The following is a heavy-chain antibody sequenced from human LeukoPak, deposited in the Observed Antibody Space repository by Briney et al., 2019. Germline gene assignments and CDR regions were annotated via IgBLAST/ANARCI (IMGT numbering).Heavy chain of an antibody. V-gene: IGHV4-34*01. CDR1: GGSFSGYY. CDR2: INHSGST. CDR3: ARARARGSQEYYYYYYGMDV. J-gene: IGHJ6*02. D-gene: IGHD2/OR15-2a*01. Sequence: PSETLSLTCAVYGGSFSGYYWSWIRQPPGKGLEWIGEINHSGSTNYNPSLKSRVTISVDTSKNQFSLRLSSVTAADTAVYYCARARARGSQEYYYYYYGMDVWGQGTTVTVSS.